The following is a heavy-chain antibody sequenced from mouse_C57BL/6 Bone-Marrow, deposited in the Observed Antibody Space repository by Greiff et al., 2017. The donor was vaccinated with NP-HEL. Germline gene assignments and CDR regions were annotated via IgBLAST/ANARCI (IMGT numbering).Heavy chain of an antibody. J-gene: IGHJ4*01. CDR1: GFNIKDDY. CDR2: IDPENGDT. V-gene: IGHV14-4*01. CDR3: TTHYYGNYAMDY. D-gene: IGHD1-1*01. Sequence: EVQLQQSGAELVRPGASVELSCTASGFNIKDDYMHWVKQRPEQGLEWIGWIDPENGDTEYASKFQGKATITADTSSNTAYLQLSSLTSEDTAVYYCTTHYYGNYAMDYWGQGTSVTVSS.